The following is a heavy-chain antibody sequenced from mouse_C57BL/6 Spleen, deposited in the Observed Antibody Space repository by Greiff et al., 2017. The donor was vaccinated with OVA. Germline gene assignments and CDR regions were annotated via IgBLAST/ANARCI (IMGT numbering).Heavy chain of an antibody. V-gene: IGHV1-26*01. J-gene: IGHJ2*01. CDR1: GYTFTDYY. D-gene: IGHD2-4*01. CDR2: INPNNGGT. Sequence: EVQLQQSGPELVKPGASVKISCKASGYTFTDYYMNWVKQSHGKSLEWIGDINPNNGGTSYNQKFKGKATLTVDKSSSTAYMELRSQTSEDSAVYYCARDYDYDGDYWGQGTTLTVSS. CDR3: ARDYDYDGDY.